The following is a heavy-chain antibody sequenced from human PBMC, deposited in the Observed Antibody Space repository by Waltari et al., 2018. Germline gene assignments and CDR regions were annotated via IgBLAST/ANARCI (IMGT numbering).Heavy chain of an antibody. V-gene: IGHV3-30*01. D-gene: IGHD2-21*01. CDR1: GFTFSSYA. Sequence: QVQLVESGGRVVQPGRSLRLSCAASGFTFSSYAMHWVRQAPGKGLEWVAVISYDGSNNYYADSVKGRFTISRDNSKNTLYLQMNSLRAEDTAVYYCARDLFFTYYFDYWGQGTLVTVSS. J-gene: IGHJ4*02. CDR2: ISYDGSNN. CDR3: ARDLFFTYYFDY.